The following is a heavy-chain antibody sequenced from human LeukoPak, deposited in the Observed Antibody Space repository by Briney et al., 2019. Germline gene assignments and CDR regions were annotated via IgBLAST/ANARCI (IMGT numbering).Heavy chain of an antibody. CDR1: GYTFTSCG. D-gene: IGHD6-13*01. CDR3: ARGSSSWYSYYFDY. Sequence: ASVKVSCKASGYTFTSCGISWVRQAPGQGLEWMGWISAYNGNTNYAQKLQGRVTMTTDTSTSTAYMELRSLRSDDTAVYYCARGSSSWYSYYFDYWGQGTLVTVSS. J-gene: IGHJ4*02. V-gene: IGHV1-18*01. CDR2: ISAYNGNT.